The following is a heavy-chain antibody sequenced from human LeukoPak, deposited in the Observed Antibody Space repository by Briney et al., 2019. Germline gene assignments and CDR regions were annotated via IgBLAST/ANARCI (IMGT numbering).Heavy chain of an antibody. CDR3: ARDIVVVPAAIFGY. V-gene: IGHV1-18*01. D-gene: IGHD2-2*02. CDR2: ISAYNGNT. CDR1: GYTFTSYG. Sequence: ASVKVSCKASGYTFTSYGISWVRQAPGRGLEWMGWISAYNGNTNYAQKLQGRVTMTTDTSTSTAYMELRSLRSDDTAVYYCARDIVVVPAAIFGYWGQGTLVTVSS. J-gene: IGHJ4*02.